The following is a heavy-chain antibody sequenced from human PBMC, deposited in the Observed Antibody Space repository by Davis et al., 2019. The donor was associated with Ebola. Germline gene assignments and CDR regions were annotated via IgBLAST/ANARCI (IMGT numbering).Heavy chain of an antibody. V-gene: IGHV1-46*01. CDR2: INPSGGST. J-gene: IGHJ5*02. CDR1: GGTFSSFA. CDR3: ARAHTMYYDFWSGYLNWFDP. D-gene: IGHD3-3*01. Sequence: ASVKVSCKASGGTFSSFAISWVRQAPGQGLEWMGIINPSGGSTSYAQKFQGRVTMTRDTSTSTVYMELSSLRSEDTAVYYCARAHTMYYDFWSGYLNWFDPWGQGTLVTVSS.